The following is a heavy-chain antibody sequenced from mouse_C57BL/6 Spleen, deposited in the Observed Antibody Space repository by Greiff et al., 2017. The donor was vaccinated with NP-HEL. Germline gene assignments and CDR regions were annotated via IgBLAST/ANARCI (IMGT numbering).Heavy chain of an antibody. CDR3: ARRTYYYGSSDGYFDV. D-gene: IGHD1-1*01. Sequence: EVKLMESGGDLVKPGGSLKLSCAASGFTFSSYGMSWVRQTPDKRLEWVATISSGGSYTYYPDSVKGRFTISRDNAKNTLYLQMSSLKSEDTDMYYCARRTYYYGSSDGYFDVWGTGTTVTASS. CDR2: ISSGGSYT. V-gene: IGHV5-6*02. CDR1: GFTFSSYG. J-gene: IGHJ1*03.